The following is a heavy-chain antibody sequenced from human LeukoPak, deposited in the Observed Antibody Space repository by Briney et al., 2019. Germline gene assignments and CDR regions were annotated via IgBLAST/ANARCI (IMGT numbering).Heavy chain of an antibody. CDR1: GGSISSSSYY. D-gene: IGHD6-19*01. CDR2: IYYSGST. CDR3: ASLTNPGYSSAWSPLDY. J-gene: IGHJ4*02. Sequence: PSETLSLTCTVSGGSISSSSYYWGWIRQPPGKGLECIGTIYYSGSTYYNPSLKSRVTISVDTSKNQFSLKLTSVTAADTAMYYCASLTNPGYSSAWSPLDYWGQGTLVTVSS. V-gene: IGHV4-39*01.